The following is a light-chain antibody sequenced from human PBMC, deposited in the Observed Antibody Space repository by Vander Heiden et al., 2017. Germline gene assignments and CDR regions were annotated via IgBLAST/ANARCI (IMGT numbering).Light chain of an antibody. CDR3: QQYNNWLGT. Sequence: EIVMTQSPATLSVSPGERATLSCRASQSVSSNLAWYQQKPGQAPRLLIYDASTRATGIPARFSGSGSGTEFTLTISSLQSEDFAVYYCQQYNNWLGTFGQGTKLGIK. V-gene: IGKV3-15*01. CDR1: QSVSSN. CDR2: DAS. J-gene: IGKJ2*01.